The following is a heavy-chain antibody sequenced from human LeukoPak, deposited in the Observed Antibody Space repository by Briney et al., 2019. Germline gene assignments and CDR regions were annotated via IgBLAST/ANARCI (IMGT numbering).Heavy chain of an antibody. CDR1: GFSFSSYG. Sequence: GRSLRLSCAASGFSFSSYGMHWVRHAPGKGLEWVAVISYDGDNKYYADSVNGRFTISRDNSKNTLSLQMDSLRAEDTAVYYCAKDIRVWGSYRYPCLDYWGQGTLVTVSA. J-gene: IGHJ4*02. CDR3: AKDIRVWGSYRYPCLDY. D-gene: IGHD3-16*02. CDR2: ISYDGDNK. V-gene: IGHV3-30*18.